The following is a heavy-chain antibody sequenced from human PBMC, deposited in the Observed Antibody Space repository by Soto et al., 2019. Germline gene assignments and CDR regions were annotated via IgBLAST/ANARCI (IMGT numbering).Heavy chain of an antibody. D-gene: IGHD6-6*01. CDR2: FYDSGGT. CDR1: GFTFSSYA. V-gene: IGHV4-59*01. Sequence: GSLRLSCAASGFTFSSYAMSWIRQPPGKGLEWIGYFYDSGGTNYNPSLKSRVTISVDTSKNQFSLKLTSVTAADTAVYYCAAPPRYWGQGTLVTAPQ. J-gene: IGHJ4*02. CDR3: AAPPRY.